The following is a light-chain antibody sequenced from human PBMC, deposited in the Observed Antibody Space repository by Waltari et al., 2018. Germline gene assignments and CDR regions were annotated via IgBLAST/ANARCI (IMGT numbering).Light chain of an antibody. J-gene: IGLJ1*01. V-gene: IGLV3-21*04. CDR3: QVWDANNEPGV. CDR1: NIGRKS. Sequence: SYVLTQPPSLSVAPGMTASITGGGDNIGRKSVHWYQRKPGQAPVLGISYDNDRPSGIPERFSGSNSGDTATLTISRVEAGDEGDYYCQVWDANNEPGVFGTGTEVTVL. CDR2: YDN.